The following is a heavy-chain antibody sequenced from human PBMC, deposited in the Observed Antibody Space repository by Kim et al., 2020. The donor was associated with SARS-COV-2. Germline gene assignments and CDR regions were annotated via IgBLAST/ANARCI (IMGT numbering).Heavy chain of an antibody. CDR3: ARQGVQKYYYDSSGFPISPPFDY. CDR2: IYYSGST. CDR1: GGSISSYY. J-gene: IGHJ4*02. D-gene: IGHD3-22*01. Sequence: SETLSLTCTVSGGSISSYYWSWIRQPPGKGLEWIGYIYYSGSTNYNPSLKSRVTISVDTSKNQFSLKLSSVTAADTAVYYCARQGVQKYYYDSSGFPISPPFDYWGQGTLVTVSS. V-gene: IGHV4-59*08.